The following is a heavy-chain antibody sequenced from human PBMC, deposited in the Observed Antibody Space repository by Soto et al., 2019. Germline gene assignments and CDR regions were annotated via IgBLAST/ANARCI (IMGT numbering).Heavy chain of an antibody. J-gene: IGHJ6*02. CDR3: ARIAASGRGWDV. Sequence: EVQLVESGGGLVQPGGSLRLSCVASGFTFSSYWMSWVRQAPVKGLEWVGNIKQDGSEENYVDSVKGRFTISRDNAKNSMYLQMNSLRVEDTAVYYCARIAASGRGWDVWGQGTTVGVSS. CDR2: IKQDGSEE. V-gene: IGHV3-7*01. CDR1: GFTFSSYW. D-gene: IGHD6-13*01.